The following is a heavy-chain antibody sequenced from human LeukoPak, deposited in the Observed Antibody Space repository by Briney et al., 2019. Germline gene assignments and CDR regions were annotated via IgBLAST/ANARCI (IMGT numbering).Heavy chain of an antibody. CDR3: AKDQTAMIEYYFDY. Sequence: PGGSLRLSCAVSGITLSNYGMSWVRQAPGKGLEWVAGISGSGGSTNYADSVKGRFTISRDNSKNTLYLQMNSLRAEDTAVYYCAKDQTAMIEYYFDYWGQGTLVTVSS. CDR2: ISGSGGST. V-gene: IGHV3-23*01. D-gene: IGHD5-18*01. CDR1: GITLSNYG. J-gene: IGHJ4*02.